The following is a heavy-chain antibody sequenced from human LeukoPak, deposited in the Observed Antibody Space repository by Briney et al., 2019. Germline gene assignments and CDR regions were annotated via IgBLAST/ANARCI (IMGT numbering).Heavy chain of an antibody. J-gene: IGHJ4*02. CDR3: AIVFGEPIKGYNFDY. CDR1: GYVLTVHG. CDR2: ITPKDVNT. V-gene: IGHV1-18*01. Sequence: ASVKVSCKASGYVLTVHGIVWLRQAPGQGLEWMGGITPKDVNTDYAEKFQGRVTMTTETSTNTAYMELRSLTSDDTAVYYCAIVFGEPIKGYNFDYWGQGTLVIVSS. D-gene: IGHD3-10*02.